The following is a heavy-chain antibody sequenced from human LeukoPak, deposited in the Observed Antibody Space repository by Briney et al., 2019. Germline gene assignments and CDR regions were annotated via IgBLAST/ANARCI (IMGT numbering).Heavy chain of an antibody. CDR3: AKDRYYDTVVYRAFDT. D-gene: IGHD3-16*01. CDR1: GFTFGDYA. CDR2: ISGGGAST. V-gene: IGHV3-23*01. J-gene: IGHJ5*02. Sequence: GGSLRLSCAASGFTFGDYAMNWVRQAPGKGLEWVSGISGGGASTYYADSVKGRFTISRDNSKNTLYLQMNSLRAEDTALYFCAKDRYYDTVVYRAFDTWGQGTLVTVSP.